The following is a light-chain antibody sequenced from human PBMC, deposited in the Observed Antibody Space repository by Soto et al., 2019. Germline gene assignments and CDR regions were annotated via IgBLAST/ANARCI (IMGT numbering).Light chain of an antibody. CDR3: SSKTSSITYV. CDR2: EVS. Sequence: QSVLTQPASVSGSPGQSITISCTGTSSDVGGYNYVSWYQQYPGKAPKLMIYEVSNRPSGVSNRFSGSKSGNTASLTISGLQAEDEADYYCSSKTSSITYVLGTGTKLTVL. V-gene: IGLV2-14*01. J-gene: IGLJ1*01. CDR1: SSDVGGYNY.